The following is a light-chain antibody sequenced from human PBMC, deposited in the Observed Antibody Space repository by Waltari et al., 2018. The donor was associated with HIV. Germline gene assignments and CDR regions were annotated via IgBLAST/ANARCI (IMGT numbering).Light chain of an antibody. CDR2: WAS. J-gene: IGKJ5*01. CDR1: QSLFYTSNSKNY. V-gene: IGKV4-1*01. Sequence: DIVMTQSPDSLAVSLGERATINCRSSQSLFYTSNSKNYLAWYQLKPGQPPKLLIYWASTRESGVPDRFSGSGSGTAFTLSISSLQADDVALYYCQQYYTTPITFGQGTRLEIK. CDR3: QQYYTTPIT.